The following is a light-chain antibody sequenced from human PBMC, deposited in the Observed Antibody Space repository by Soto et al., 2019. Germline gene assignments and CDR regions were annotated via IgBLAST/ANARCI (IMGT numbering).Light chain of an antibody. V-gene: IGLV2-23*01. CDR3: CSYAGSSTFRRV. J-gene: IGLJ2*01. CDR1: SRDVGSYNL. CDR2: EGS. Sequence: QSALTQPASVSGSPGQSITISCTGTSRDVGSYNLVSWYQQHPGKAPKLMIYEGSKRPSGVSNRFSGSKSGNTASLTISGLQAEDEADYYCCSYAGSSTFRRVFGGGTKLTVL.